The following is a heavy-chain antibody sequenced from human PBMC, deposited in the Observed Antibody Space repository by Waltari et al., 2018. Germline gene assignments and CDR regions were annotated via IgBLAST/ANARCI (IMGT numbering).Heavy chain of an antibody. Sequence: EVQLVESGGTLVQPGGSLSLSCAASGFTFRGYWMTWVRQAPGKGLEWVAKRKADGSEQYYGDSVRGRFTSSRDNAEKSLYLQMNSLIADDTAVYYCARGSAYYVRVWDYWGQGTLVTVSS. CDR1: GFTFRGYW. CDR2: RKADGSEQ. CDR3: ARGSAYYVRVWDY. D-gene: IGHD3-16*01. J-gene: IGHJ4*02. V-gene: IGHV3-7*03.